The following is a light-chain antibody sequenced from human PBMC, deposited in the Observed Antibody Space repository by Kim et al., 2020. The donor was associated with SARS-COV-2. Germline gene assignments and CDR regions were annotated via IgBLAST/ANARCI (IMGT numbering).Light chain of an antibody. CDR1: QSINTY. CDR2: SAS. J-gene: IGKJ2*01. CDR3: QQTHSVPPT. Sequence: DIQMTQSPSSLSAYVGDRVTITCRASQSINTYVNWYQQKPGKAPKLLIHSASSLQSGVPSTFSGSGSGTDFALTITSLKPEDSATYYCQQTHSVPPTFGQWTKLEI. V-gene: IGKV1-39*01.